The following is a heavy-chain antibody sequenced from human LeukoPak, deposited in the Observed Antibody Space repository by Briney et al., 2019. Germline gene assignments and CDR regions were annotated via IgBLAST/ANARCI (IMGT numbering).Heavy chain of an antibody. V-gene: IGHV3-33*06. CDR3: AKTPRYRAARQSHFDY. CDR1: GFTFSSYG. J-gene: IGHJ4*02. CDR2: IWYDGSNK. Sequence: GRSLRLSCAASGFTFSSYGMHWVRQAPGKGLEWVAVIWYDGSNKYYADSVKGRFTISRDNSKNTLYLQMNSLRAEDTAVYYCAKTPRYRAARQSHFDYWGQGTLVTVSS. D-gene: IGHD6-6*01.